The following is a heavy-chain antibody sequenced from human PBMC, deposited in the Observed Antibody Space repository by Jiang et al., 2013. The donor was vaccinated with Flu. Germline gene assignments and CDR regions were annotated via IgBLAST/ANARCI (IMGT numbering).Heavy chain of an antibody. V-gene: IGHV3-74*01. CDR1: GFTFSSYW. CDR2: INSDGSSI. D-gene: IGHD3-22*01. J-gene: IGHJ3*02. Sequence: VQLVESGGGLVQPGGSLRLSCAASGFTFSSYWMHWVRQAPGKGLVLVSRINSDGSSISYADSVKGRFTISRDNAKNTLYLQMNSLRAEDTAVYYCAKDREWGRMIGDSSGYYSGAFDIWGQGTMVTVSS. CDR3: AKDREWGRMIGDSSGYYSGAFDI.